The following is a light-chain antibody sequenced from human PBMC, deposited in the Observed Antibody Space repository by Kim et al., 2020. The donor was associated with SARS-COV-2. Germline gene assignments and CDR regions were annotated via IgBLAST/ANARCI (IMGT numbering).Light chain of an antibody. J-gene: IGLJ3*02. CDR2: YDT. CDR3: AAWDDSLNAWV. CDR1: SSNFGDVP. V-gene: IGLV1-36*01. Sequence: RRVSISCSGPSSNFGDVPVSWYQQVPGKSTKLLIHYDTLLPSGVSDRFSGSKSGTSASLAISGLQSEDEADYYCAAWDDSLNAWVFGGGTQLTVL.